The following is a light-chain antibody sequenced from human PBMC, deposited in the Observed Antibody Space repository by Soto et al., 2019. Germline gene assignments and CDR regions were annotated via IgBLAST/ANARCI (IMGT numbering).Light chain of an antibody. CDR1: SSDVGGYNY. J-gene: IGLJ2*01. Sequence: QSALTQPRSVSGSPGQSVTISCTGTSSDVGGYNYVSWFQQCPGKAPKLMIYDVFNRPSGVSNRFSGSKSGNTASLTISGLQAEDEADYYCSSFAGSHSVFGGGTKVTVL. CDR3: SSFAGSHSV. V-gene: IGLV2-11*01. CDR2: DVF.